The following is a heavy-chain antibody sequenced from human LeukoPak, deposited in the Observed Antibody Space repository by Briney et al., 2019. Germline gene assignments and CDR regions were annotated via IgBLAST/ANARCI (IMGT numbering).Heavy chain of an antibody. CDR1: GFTVSSNY. D-gene: IGHD6-6*01. V-gene: IGHV3-53*01. CDR3: ARDLSSSSGY. CDR2: IYSGGST. Sequence: PGGSLRLSCAASGFTVSSNYMSWVRQAPGKGLEWVSVIYSGGSTYYADSVKGRFTVSRDNSKNTLYLQMNSLRAEDTAVYYCARDLSSSSGYWGQGTLVTVSS. J-gene: IGHJ4*02.